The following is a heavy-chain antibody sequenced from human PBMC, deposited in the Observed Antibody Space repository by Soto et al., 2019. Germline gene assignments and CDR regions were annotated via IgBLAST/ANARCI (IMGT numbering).Heavy chain of an antibody. CDR2: IDPKSGGT. J-gene: IGHJ4*02. D-gene: IGHD5-12*01. CDR1: GPTFITYF. V-gene: IGHV1-2*02. CDR3: ARVSVDVPE. Sequence: QLQLVQSGAQVTKPGASVKVSCRISGPTFITYFIHWVRQAPGQGLEWMGWIDPKSGGTTYGQKLRGRVTMTRDTSINTAYMDLNRLTSDDTAMYYCARVSVDVPEWGQGTLITVSS.